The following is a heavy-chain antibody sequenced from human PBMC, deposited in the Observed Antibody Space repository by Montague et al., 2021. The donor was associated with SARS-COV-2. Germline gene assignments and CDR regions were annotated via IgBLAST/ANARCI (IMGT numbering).Heavy chain of an antibody. J-gene: IGHJ3*02. CDR1: GGSIGSSSYY. CDR3: AAYYDILTGHYIDAFDI. D-gene: IGHD3-9*01. Sequence: SETLSLTCTVSGGSIGSSSYYWGWIRQPPGKGLEWIGSIYYSGSTYYNPSLKSRVTISVDTSKNQFSLKLSSVTAADTAVYYCAAYYDILTGHYIDAFDIWGQGTMVTVSS. CDR2: IYYSGST. V-gene: IGHV4-39*01.